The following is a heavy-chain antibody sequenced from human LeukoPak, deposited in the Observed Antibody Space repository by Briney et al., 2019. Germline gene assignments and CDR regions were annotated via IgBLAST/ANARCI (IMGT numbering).Heavy chain of an antibody. CDR2: MNPNSGNT. CDR1: GYTFTSYD. D-gene: IGHD5-18*01. J-gene: IGHJ6*03. V-gene: IGHV1-8*03. CDR3: ARGERGYSYGSPAIDYYYYMDV. Sequence: ASVKVSYKASGYTFTSYDINWVRQATGQGLEWMGWMNPNSGNTGYAQKFQGRVTITRNTSISTAYMELSSLRSEDTAVYYCARGERGYSYGSPAIDYYYYMDVWGKGTTVTVSS.